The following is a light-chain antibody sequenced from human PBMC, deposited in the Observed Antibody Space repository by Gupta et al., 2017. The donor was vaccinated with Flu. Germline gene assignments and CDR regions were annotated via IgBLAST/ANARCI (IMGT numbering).Light chain of an antibody. CDR2: GNS. V-gene: IGLV1-40*01. CDR3: QSYDSSLRGSV. J-gene: IGLJ2*01. CDR1: SSNIGAGFD. Sequence: QSVLTQAPSVSGAPGQRVTISCTKSSSNIGAGFDVHWYQQLPGTAPKLLIYGNSNRPSGVPDRFSGSKSGTSASLAITGLQAEDEADYYCQSYDSSLRGSVFGGGTKLTVL.